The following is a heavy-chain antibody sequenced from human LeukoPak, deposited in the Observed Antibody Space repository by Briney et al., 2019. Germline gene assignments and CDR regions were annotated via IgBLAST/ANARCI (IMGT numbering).Heavy chain of an antibody. D-gene: IGHD1-7*01. CDR1: VYTLTELS. CDR3: ATGGHNWNSGDFDY. CDR2: FDPEDGET. Sequence: GSSVNVSCKVSVYTLTELSMHWVRQAPAKGLEWMGVFDPEDGETIYAQKFQGRVTMTEDTSTDTAYMELSSLRSEDTAVYYCATGGHNWNSGDFDYWGQGTLVTVSS. V-gene: IGHV1-24*01. J-gene: IGHJ4*02.